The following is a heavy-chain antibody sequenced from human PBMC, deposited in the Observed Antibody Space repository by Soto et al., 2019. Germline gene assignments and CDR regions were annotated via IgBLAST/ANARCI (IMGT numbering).Heavy chain of an antibody. Sequence: GSLRLSCAASGFTFSRYSMHWVRQAPGKGLEWVAAISYDETNESYADSVKGRFTISRDISKNTMFLQMNSLRPEDTAVYFCSRAPFDSSGYFAYWGLGTLVTVSS. CDR1: GFTFSRYS. V-gene: IGHV3-30-3*01. D-gene: IGHD3-22*01. CDR2: ISYDETNE. CDR3: SRAPFDSSGYFAY. J-gene: IGHJ4*02.